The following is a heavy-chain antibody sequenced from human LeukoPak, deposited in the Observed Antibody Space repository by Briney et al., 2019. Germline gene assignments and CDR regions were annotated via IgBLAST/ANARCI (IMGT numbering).Heavy chain of an antibody. Sequence: PSETLSLTCTVSGGSISSYYWSWIRQPAGKGLEWIGRIYTSGSTNYNPSLKSRVTMSVDTSKNQFSLKLSSVTAADTAVYYCARATWDYYDSSGSHAFDIWGQGTTVTVSS. CDR1: GGSISSYY. V-gene: IGHV4-4*07. CDR3: ARATWDYYDSSGSHAFDI. CDR2: IYTSGST. J-gene: IGHJ3*02. D-gene: IGHD3-22*01.